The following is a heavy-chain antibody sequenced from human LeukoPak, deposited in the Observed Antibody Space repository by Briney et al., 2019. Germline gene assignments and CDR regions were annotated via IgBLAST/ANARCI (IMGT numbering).Heavy chain of an antibody. CDR2: ISYDESYK. CDR3: AELGITMIGGV. D-gene: IGHD3-10*02. V-gene: IGHV3-30*04. J-gene: IGHJ6*04. CDR1: GFTFSSYT. Sequence: GGSLRLSCAASGFTFSSYTMYWVRQAPGKGLEWVAVISYDESYKFYADSVKGRFTISRDNSKNSLYLQMNSLRAEDTAVYYCAELGITMIGGVWGKGTTVTVSS.